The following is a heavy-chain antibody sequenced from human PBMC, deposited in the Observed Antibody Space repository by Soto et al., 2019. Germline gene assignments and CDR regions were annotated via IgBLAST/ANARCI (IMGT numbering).Heavy chain of an antibody. CDR1: GFSLSTSGLG. J-gene: IGHJ4*02. CDR3: AHDATRRSGSGSGFDS. CDR2: IYWDDYK. V-gene: IGHV2-5*02. D-gene: IGHD3-10*01. Sequence: QITLKESGPTLVKPTQTLTLTCTFSGFSLSTSGLGVGWIRQPPGKALEWLALIYWDDYKLYSPSLKSRLITTKDTSKNKVVLTMTNMDTGETAPYCCAHDATRRSGSGSGFDSWGQGTLDTVSS.